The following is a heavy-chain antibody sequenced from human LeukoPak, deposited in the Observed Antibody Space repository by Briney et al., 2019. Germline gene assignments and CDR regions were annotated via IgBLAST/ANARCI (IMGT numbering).Heavy chain of an antibody. J-gene: IGHJ6*03. CDR2: INQDASET. CDR1: GFTFSSYS. D-gene: IGHD1-26*01. V-gene: IGHV3-7*01. CDR3: ARDPYNGNYGDSYYYYMDV. Sequence: GGSLRLSCAASGFTFSSYSMNWVRQAPGKGLEWVANINQDASETQYADSVQGRFTISRDNAKSSLYLQMNSLRAEDTAIYYCARDPYNGNYGDSYYYYMDVWGKGTTVTISS.